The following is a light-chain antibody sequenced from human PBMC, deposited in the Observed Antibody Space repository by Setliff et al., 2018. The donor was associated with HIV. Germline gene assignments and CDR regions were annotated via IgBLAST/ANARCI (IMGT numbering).Light chain of an antibody. CDR1: SSDVGSYNL. V-gene: IGLV2-23*02. Sequence: QSVLTQPASVSGSPGQSITISCTGTSSDVGSYNLVSWYQQHPGKAPKLMIYEVSKRPSGVSNRFSGSKSGNTASLTISGLQAEDEADYYCCSYAGSIIVVFGGGTKVTVL. J-gene: IGLJ2*01. CDR3: CSYAGSIIVV. CDR2: EVS.